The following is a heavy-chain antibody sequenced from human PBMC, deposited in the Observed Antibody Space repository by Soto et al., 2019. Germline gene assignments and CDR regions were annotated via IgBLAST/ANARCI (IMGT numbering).Heavy chain of an antibody. Sequence: VQLVESGGGLVKPGGSLRLSCAASGFTFSNAWMSWVRQAPGKGLEWVAVIWYDGSNKYYADSVKGRFTISRDNSKNTLYRQMNSLRAEDTAVYYCARDGAPVVVTATRYYYYYGMDVWGQGTTVTVSS. CDR2: IWYDGSNK. D-gene: IGHD2-21*02. CDR3: ARDGAPVVVTATRYYYYYGMDV. J-gene: IGHJ6*02. V-gene: IGHV3-33*08. CDR1: GFTFSNAW.